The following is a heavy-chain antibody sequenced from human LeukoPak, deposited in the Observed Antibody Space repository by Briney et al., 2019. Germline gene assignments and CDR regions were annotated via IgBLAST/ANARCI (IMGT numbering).Heavy chain of an antibody. Sequence: GGSLRLSCAASGSTFDYSAMTWVRQAPEKGLEWVSTINTGDITFYTDSVKGRFTISRDNSKNTLYLQMSSLRAEDSAVYYCVRWDKSSGADYWGQGTLVTVSS. J-gene: IGHJ4*02. D-gene: IGHD1-26*01. CDR1: GSTFDYSA. CDR2: INTGDIT. V-gene: IGHV3-23*01. CDR3: VRWDKSSGADY.